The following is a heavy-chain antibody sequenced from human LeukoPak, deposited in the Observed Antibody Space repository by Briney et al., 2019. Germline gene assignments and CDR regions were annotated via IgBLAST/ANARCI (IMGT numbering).Heavy chain of an antibody. CDR2: IWYDGSNK. J-gene: IGHJ4*02. Sequence: GGSLRLSCAASGFTFRSYGMHWVRQAPGKGLEWVAVIWYDGSNKYYADSVKGRFTISRDNSKNTLYLQMNSLRVEDTAVYYCARDLAYYYYDSSGYGDYWGQGTLVTASS. V-gene: IGHV3-33*01. D-gene: IGHD3-22*01. CDR3: ARDLAYYYYDSSGYGDY. CDR1: GFTFRSYG.